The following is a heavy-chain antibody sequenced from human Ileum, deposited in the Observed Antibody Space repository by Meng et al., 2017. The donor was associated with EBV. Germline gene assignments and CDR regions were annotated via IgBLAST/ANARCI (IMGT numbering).Heavy chain of an antibody. J-gene: IGHJ1*01. V-gene: IGHV4-39*07. CDR1: GASISSTPCY. Sequence: QVLRCESGTGLVQPSEHLSLTGTVSGASISSTPCYWGWILQPPGKGLEWIGNIFNSGSTSYSPSLKSRVTISVDTSKNQFSLKLSSVTAADTAVYYCARDYSSSWYSGGFFKYWGQGILVTVSS. D-gene: IGHD6-13*01. CDR2: IFNSGST. CDR3: ARDYSSSWYSGGFFKY.